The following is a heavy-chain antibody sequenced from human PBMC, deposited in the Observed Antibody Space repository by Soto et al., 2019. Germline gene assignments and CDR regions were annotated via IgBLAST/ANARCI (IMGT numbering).Heavy chain of an antibody. CDR2: ISAYNGNT. J-gene: IGHJ4*02. CDR1: GHTFTSYG. CDR3: ARVQSGYDFAY. D-gene: IGHD5-12*01. Sequence: GASVKVSCKASGHTFTSYGINWVRQAPGQGLEWMGWISAYNGNTHYKQKLQGRVTMTTDTSTSTAYMELRSLRSDDITVYYCARVQSGYDFAYWGQGTLVTVSS. V-gene: IGHV1-18*03.